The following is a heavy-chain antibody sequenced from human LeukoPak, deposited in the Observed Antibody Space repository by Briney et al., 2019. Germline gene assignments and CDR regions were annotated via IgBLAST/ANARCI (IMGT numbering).Heavy chain of an antibody. V-gene: IGHV4-34*01. Sequence: PSETLSLTCAVYGGSFSGYYWSWIRQPPGKGLEWIGEINHSGSTNYNPSLKSRVTISVDTSKNQFSLKLSSVTAADTAVYYCAREQSTYYDYVWGSYRPAFDYWGQGTLVTVSS. CDR2: INHSGST. CDR3: AREQSTYYDYVWGSYRPAFDY. D-gene: IGHD3-16*02. J-gene: IGHJ4*02. CDR1: GGSFSGYY.